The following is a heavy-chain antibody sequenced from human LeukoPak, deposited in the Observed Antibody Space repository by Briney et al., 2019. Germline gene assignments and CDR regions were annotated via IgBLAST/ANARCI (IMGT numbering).Heavy chain of an antibody. CDR1: GYTFSNYC. CDR2: IKLDGSEK. D-gene: IGHD4-23*01. Sequence: GGSLRLSCAASGYTFSNYCMTWVRQAPGKGLEWVANIKLDGSEKYYVDSVKGRFTISRDNAKNSVFLQMNSLRAEDTAVYYCARSHDYGGHCFFDYWGQGTLVTVSS. V-gene: IGHV3-7*01. CDR3: ARSHDYGGHCFFDY. J-gene: IGHJ4*02.